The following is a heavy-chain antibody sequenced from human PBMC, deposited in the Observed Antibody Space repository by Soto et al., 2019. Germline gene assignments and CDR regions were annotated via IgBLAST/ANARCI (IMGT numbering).Heavy chain of an antibody. CDR3: ARDHDYSILYYFDY. CDR2: IWYDGSNK. Sequence: QVQLVESGGGVVQPGRSLRLSCAASGSTFSSYGMHWVRQAPGKGLEWVAVIWYDGSNKYYADSVKGRFTISRDNSKNTLYLQMNSLRAEDTAVYYCARDHDYSILYYFDYWGQGTLVTVSS. CDR1: GSTFSSYG. V-gene: IGHV3-33*01. J-gene: IGHJ4*02. D-gene: IGHD4-4*01.